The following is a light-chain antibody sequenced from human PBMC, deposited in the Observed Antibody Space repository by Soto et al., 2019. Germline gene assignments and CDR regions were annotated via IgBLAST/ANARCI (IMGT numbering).Light chain of an antibody. J-gene: IGKJ1*01. Sequence: EIVLTQSPAVLALSPGERATLSCGASQSVSYRYLAWYQQKPGLAPRLLIYDASSRATGIPDRFSGSGSGTEFTLTITSLQSEDFALYYCQQYHNLWTFGQGTKVDIK. CDR2: DAS. CDR3: QQYHNLWT. V-gene: IGKV3D-20*01. CDR1: QSVSYRY.